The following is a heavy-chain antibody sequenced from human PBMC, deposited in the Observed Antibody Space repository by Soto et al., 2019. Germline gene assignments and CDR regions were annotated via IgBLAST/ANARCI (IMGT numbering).Heavy chain of an antibody. D-gene: IGHD6-19*01. J-gene: IGHJ4*02. CDR2: ISAGNVNT. CDR1: GYIITSLA. CDR3: AREGTLGLAPDY. Sequence: QVQLVQSGAEEKKPGASVKVSCKASGYIITSLAMHWVRQAPGQRLEWMGWISAGNVNTKISQKFQGRVTITRDTSASTVYMELSSLRSEDTAVYYCAREGTLGLAPDYWGQGTLVAVSS. V-gene: IGHV1-3*05.